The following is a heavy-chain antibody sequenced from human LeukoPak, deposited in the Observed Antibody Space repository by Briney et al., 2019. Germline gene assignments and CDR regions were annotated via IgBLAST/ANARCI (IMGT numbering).Heavy chain of an antibody. CDR2: IIPIFSIA. D-gene: IGHD2-21*02. CDR3: ALAYCGGDCYESAEYFQH. V-gene: IGHV1-69*04. J-gene: IGHJ1*01. Sequence: GASVKVSCKASGGTFSSYAISWARQAPGQGLEWMGRIIPIFSIANYAQKFQGRVTITADKSTSTAYMELSSLRSEDTAVYYCALAYCGGDCYESAEYFQHWGQGTLVTVSS. CDR1: GGTFSSYA.